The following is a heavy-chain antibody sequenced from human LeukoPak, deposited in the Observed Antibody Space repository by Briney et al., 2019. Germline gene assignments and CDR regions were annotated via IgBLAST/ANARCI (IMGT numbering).Heavy chain of an antibody. V-gene: IGHV3-7*01. D-gene: IGHD1-26*01. CDR2: IKQDGSEK. J-gene: IGHJ6*02. CDR3: ARELGATPFYYYGMDV. Sequence: GGSLRLSCAAFGFTFSSYWMSWVRQAPGKGLEWVANIKQDGSEKYYVDSVKGRFTISRDNAKNSLYLQMNSLRAEDTAVYYCARELGATPFYYYGMDVWGQGTTVTVSS. CDR1: GFTFSSYW.